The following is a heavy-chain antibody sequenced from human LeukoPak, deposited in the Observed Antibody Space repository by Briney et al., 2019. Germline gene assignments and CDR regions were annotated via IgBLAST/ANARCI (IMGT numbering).Heavy chain of an antibody. CDR2: IYYSGST. J-gene: IGHJ4*02. V-gene: IGHV4-39*01. Sequence: SETLSLTCTVSGGSISSSSYYWGWIRQPPGKGLEWIGSIYYSGSTYYNPSLKSRATISVDTSKNQFSLKLSSVTAADTAVYYCASSPGGGIAPWGQGTLVTVSS. D-gene: IGHD6-13*01. CDR1: GGSISSSSYY. CDR3: ASSPGGGIAP.